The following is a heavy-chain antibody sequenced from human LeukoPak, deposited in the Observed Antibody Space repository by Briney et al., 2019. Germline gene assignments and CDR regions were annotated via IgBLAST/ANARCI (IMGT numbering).Heavy chain of an antibody. CDR1: GPTFSNYA. Sequence: GGSLRPSCAPSGPTFSNYAMHWVRQAPGEGLEWVVAVWSDGSNNYYGDSVKGRFTISRNNSKSTLYLQMNSLRVDDSALSFCARAYSGVRGNPNFFDSWGQGTLVIVSS. J-gene: IGHJ5*01. V-gene: IGHV3-33*01. CDR3: ARAYSGVRGNPNFFDS. D-gene: IGHD4-23*01. CDR2: VWSDGSNN.